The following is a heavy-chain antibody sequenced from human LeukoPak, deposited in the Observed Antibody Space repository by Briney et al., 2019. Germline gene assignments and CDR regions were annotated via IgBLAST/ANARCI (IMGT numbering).Heavy chain of an antibody. J-gene: IGHJ3*02. Sequence: GGSLRLSCAASGFTFSSYSMNWVRQAPGKGLEWVSSISSNSSYIYYADSVKGRFTISRDNAKNSLYLQMNSLRAEDTAVYYCARWDDYGDPPDGFDIWGQGTMVTVSS. CDR2: ISSNSSYI. CDR1: GFTFSSYS. V-gene: IGHV3-21*01. CDR3: ARWDDYGDPPDGFDI. D-gene: IGHD4-17*01.